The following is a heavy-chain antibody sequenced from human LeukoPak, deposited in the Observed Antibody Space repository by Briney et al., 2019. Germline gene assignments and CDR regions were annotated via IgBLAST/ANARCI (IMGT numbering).Heavy chain of an antibody. CDR1: GFTFSSYW. Sequence: PGGSLRLSCAASGFTFSSYWMSWVRQAPGKGLEWVANIKEDGSEKHYVDSVKGRFTISRDNDKNLLYLQMNSLRAEDAAVYYCARDLGLRSYGYGYWGQGTLVTVSS. V-gene: IGHV3-7*01. D-gene: IGHD5-18*01. CDR2: IKEDGSEK. CDR3: ARDLGLRSYGYGY. J-gene: IGHJ4*02.